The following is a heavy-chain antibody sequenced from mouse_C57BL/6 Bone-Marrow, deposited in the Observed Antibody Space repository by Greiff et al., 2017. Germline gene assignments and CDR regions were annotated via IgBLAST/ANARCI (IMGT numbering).Heavy chain of an antibody. J-gene: IGHJ2*01. D-gene: IGHD1-1*01. CDR1: GYTFTSYG. CDR3: ARGDYSYFDY. V-gene: IGHV1-81*01. CDR2: IYPRSGNT. Sequence: LMESGAELARPGASVKLSCKASGYTFTSYGISWVKQRTGQGLEWIGEIYPRSGNTYYNEKFKGKATLTADKSSSTAYMELRSLTSEDSAVYFCARGDYSYFDYWGQGTTLTVSS.